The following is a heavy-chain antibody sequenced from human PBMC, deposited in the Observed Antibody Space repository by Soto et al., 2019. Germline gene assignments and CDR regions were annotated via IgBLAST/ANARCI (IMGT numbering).Heavy chain of an antibody. CDR2: INPNGGST. V-gene: IGHV1-2*04. Sequence: GASVKVSCKASGYTFTSNYMHWGRQAPGQGLEWMGRINPNGGSTNYAQKFQGWVTMTRDTSISTAYMELSRLRSDDTAVYYCASGVERLAFDIWGQGTMVTVSS. D-gene: IGHD1-1*01. CDR3: ASGVERLAFDI. J-gene: IGHJ3*02. CDR1: GYTFTSNY.